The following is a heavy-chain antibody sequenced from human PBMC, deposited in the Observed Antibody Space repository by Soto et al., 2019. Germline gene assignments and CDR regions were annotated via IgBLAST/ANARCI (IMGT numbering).Heavy chain of an antibody. J-gene: IGHJ5*02. CDR1: GFTFSSYS. V-gene: IGHV3-48*02. CDR2: ISSSSSTI. D-gene: IGHD6-13*01. CDR3: ARRPRVAAAAMNWFDP. Sequence: GGSLRLSCAASGFTFSSYSMNWVRQAPGKGLEWVSYISSSSSTIYYADSVKGRFTISRDNAKNSLYLQMNSLRDEDTAVYYCARRPRVAAAAMNWFDPWGQGTLVTVS.